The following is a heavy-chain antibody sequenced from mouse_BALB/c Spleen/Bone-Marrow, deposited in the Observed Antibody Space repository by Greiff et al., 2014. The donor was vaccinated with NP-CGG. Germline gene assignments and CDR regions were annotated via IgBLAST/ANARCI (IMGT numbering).Heavy chain of an antibody. CDR1: GLNIKDTY. Sequence: EVQLQQSGAGLVRPGASVKLSCTASGLNIKDTYMHWVKQRPEQGLEWIGRIDPANDYTKYDPKFQGTATITADTSSNTAYLQLSSLTSEDAAVYYCATLTGTFDYWGQGTTLAVSS. CDR3: ATLTGTFDY. J-gene: IGHJ2*01. CDR2: IDPANDYT. V-gene: IGHV14-3*02. D-gene: IGHD4-1*01.